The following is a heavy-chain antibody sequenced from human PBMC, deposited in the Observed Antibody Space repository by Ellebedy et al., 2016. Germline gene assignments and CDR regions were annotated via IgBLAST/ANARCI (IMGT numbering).Heavy chain of an antibody. CDR1: GFTFSDYY. J-gene: IGHJ4*02. D-gene: IGHD6-19*01. CDR3: ARIGQWLAEHFDY. V-gene: IGHV3-11*01. Sequence: GESLKISCAASGFTFSDYYMSWIRQAPGKGLEWVSYISSSGSTIYYADSVKGRFTISRDNAKNSLYLQMNSLRAEDTAVYYCARIGQWLAEHFDYWGQGTLVTVSS. CDR2: ISSSGSTI.